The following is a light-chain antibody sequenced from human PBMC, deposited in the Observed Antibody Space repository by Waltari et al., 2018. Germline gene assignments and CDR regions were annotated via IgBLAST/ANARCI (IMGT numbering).Light chain of an antibody. J-gene: IGKJ1*01. V-gene: IGKV3-20*01. Sequence: EIVLTQSPGTLSLSPGERATLSCRARQSVGRYLAWYQQKPGQAPRLLIDDASTRATGIPDRFSGSGSGTDFSLTISRLESEDFAVYYCQKYVNLPATFGQGTKVEIK. CDR1: QSVGRY. CDR2: DAS. CDR3: QKYVNLPAT.